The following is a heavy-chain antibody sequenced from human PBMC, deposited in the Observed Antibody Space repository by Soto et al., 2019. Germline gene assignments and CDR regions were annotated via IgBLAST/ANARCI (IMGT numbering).Heavy chain of an antibody. V-gene: IGHV1-69*13. D-gene: IGHD3-22*01. Sequence: SVKVSCKASGGTFSSYAISWVRQAPGQGLEWMGGIIPIFGTANYAQKFQGRVTITADESTSTAYMELSSLRSEDTAVYYCARGPYYYDRSRYSRRYGMDVWGQGTTVTVSS. CDR3: ARGPYYYDRSRYSRRYGMDV. J-gene: IGHJ6*02. CDR2: IIPIFGTA. CDR1: GGTFSSYA.